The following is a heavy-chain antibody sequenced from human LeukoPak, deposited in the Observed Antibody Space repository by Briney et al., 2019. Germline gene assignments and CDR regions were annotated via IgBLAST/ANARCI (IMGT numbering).Heavy chain of an antibody. CDR1: GFTFSSYA. D-gene: IGHD2-2*02. CDR3: ATDAAEIVVVPAAINWAWYYYYYMDV. V-gene: IGHV3-30-3*01. Sequence: PGGSLRLSCAASGFTFSSYAMHWVRQAPGKGLEWVAVISYDGSNKYYADSVKGRFTISRDNSKNTLYLQMNSLRAEDTAVYYCATDAAEIVVVPAAINWAWYYYYYMDVWGKGTTVTVSS. CDR2: ISYDGSNK. J-gene: IGHJ6*03.